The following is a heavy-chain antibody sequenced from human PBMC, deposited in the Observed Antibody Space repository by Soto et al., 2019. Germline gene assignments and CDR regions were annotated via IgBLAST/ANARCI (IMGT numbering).Heavy chain of an antibody. V-gene: IGHV1-18*04. Sequence: GAAVKVSCKACGYTFTRYGISWVRQAPGQGLEWMGWISAYNGNTNYAQKLQGRVTMTTDTSTSTAYMELRSLRSDDTAVYDCAREIGAVAETNWFDLWGQGTLVTVSS. J-gene: IGHJ5*02. CDR1: GYTFTRYG. CDR3: AREIGAVAETNWFDL. D-gene: IGHD6-19*01. CDR2: ISAYNGNT.